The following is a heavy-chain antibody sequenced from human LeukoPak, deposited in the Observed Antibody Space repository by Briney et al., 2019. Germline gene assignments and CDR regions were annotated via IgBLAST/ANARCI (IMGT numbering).Heavy chain of an antibody. Sequence: PSQTLSLTCTVSGGSISSGSYYWSWIRQPAGKGLEWIGRIYTSGSTNYNPSLKSRVTISVDTSKNQFSLKLSFVTAADTAVYYCARVKKDIVVVPAAIGYYYYMDVWGKGTTVTVSS. CDR3: ARVKKDIVVVPAAIGYYYYMDV. J-gene: IGHJ6*03. D-gene: IGHD2-2*02. CDR1: GGSISSGSYY. V-gene: IGHV4-61*02. CDR2: IYTSGST.